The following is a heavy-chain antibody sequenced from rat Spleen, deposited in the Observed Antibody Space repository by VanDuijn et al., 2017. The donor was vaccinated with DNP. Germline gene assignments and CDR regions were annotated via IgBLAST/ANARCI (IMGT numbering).Heavy chain of an antibody. V-gene: IGHV2-41*01. CDR1: GFSLTSNS. J-gene: IGHJ4*01. Sequence: QVQLKESGPGLVQPSQTLSLTCTVSGFSLTSNSVSWIRQPPGKGLEWMGVIWNTGGTRYNSALKSRLSISKDTSKSQVFLKLNSLQIEDTATYYCARDLIIRDTTSAMDAWGPGTSVTVSS. CDR3: ARDLIIRDTTSAMDA. CDR2: IWNTGGT. D-gene: IGHD4-3*01.